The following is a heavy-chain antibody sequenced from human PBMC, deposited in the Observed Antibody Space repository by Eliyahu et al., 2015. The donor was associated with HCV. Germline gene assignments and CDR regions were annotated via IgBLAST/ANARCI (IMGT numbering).Heavy chain of an antibody. V-gene: IGHV3-23*01. D-gene: IGHD1-26*01. CDR3: AKGAWVGGTTNY. Sequence: GLEWVSGISGSGAHTYYADSVKGRFTISRDNSKNTLYLQMNSLRVEDTAVYYCAKGAWVGGTTNYWGQGTLVTVSS. CDR2: ISGSGAHT. J-gene: IGHJ4*02.